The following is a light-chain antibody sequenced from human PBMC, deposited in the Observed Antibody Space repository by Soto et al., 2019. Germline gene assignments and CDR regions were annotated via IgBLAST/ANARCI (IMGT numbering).Light chain of an antibody. CDR2: GVS. Sequence: EIVFTQSPSTLSVSPGERATLSCRASQSVGRNLAWYHQKPGQAPRLLIYGVSTRATGVPARFSGSGSGTDFTLTISSLQSEDFALYYCHQYNYWPRSFGQGTKVDIK. J-gene: IGKJ1*01. V-gene: IGKV3-15*01. CDR1: QSVGRN. CDR3: HQYNYWPRS.